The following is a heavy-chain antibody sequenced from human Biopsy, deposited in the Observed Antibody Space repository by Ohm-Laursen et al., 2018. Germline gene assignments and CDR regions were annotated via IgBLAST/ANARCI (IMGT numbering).Heavy chain of an antibody. J-gene: IGHJ3*01. D-gene: IGHD3-3*01. CDR1: GASMTGYF. V-gene: IGHV4-4*07. CDR3: AREDEGLLRALDL. CDR2: IYTIGDT. Sequence: GTLSLTCTVSGASMTGYFWTWVRQPAGKGLEWIGHIYTIGDTTYNPSLESRATMSLDTSKNQFSLKMTSLTAADTAVYFCAREDEGLLRALDLWGQGTMVTVSS.